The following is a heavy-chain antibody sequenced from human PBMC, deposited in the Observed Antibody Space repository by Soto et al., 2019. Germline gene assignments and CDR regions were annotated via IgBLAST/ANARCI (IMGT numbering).Heavy chain of an antibody. CDR3: ARDGEYTSGWYSFDS. Sequence: SETLSLTCTVSGASISDYYWSWIRQPAGQALEWIGRVYVTGTTYFNPSLKSRVTMSVDTSNNQVSLKLSSVTAADSATYYCARDGEYTSGWYSFDSWGPGTLVTVSS. V-gene: IGHV4-4*07. CDR2: VYVTGTT. CDR1: GASISDYY. J-gene: IGHJ5*01. D-gene: IGHD6-19*01.